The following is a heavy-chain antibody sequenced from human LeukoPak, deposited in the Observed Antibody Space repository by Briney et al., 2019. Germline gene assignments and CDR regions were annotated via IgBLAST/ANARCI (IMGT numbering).Heavy chain of an antibody. CDR2: IYTSGST. V-gene: IGHV4-4*07. D-gene: IGHD3-22*01. CDR3: ARDMGYDSSGYYSYDAFDI. J-gene: IGHJ3*02. Sequence: SETLSLTCTVSGGSISSYYWSWIRQPAGKGLEWIGRIYTSGSTNYNPSLKSRVTISVDTSKNQFSLKLSSVTAADTAVYYCARDMGYDSSGYYSYDAFDIWGQGTMVTVSS. CDR1: GGSISSYY.